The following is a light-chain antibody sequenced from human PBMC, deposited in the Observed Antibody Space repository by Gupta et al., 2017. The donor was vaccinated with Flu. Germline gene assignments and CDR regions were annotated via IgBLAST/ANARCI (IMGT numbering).Light chain of an antibody. CDR1: SSDVGAYNY. Sequence: SALPQPASVSGSPGQSITISCTGTSSDVGAYNYVSWYQQHPGKAPKLMIYEVTNRPSGVANRFSGSKAGNTASLTISGLEAEDDADYYCSSYTSSTTLVFGGGTKLTVL. CDR3: SSYTSSTTLV. J-gene: IGLJ2*01. CDR2: EVT. V-gene: IGLV2-14*01.